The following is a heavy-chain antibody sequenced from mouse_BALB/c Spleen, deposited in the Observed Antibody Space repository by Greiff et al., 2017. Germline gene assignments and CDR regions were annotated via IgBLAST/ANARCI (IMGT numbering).Heavy chain of an antibody. Sequence: EVQLQESGGGLVQPGGSMKLSCVASGFTFSNYWMNWVRQSPEKGLEWVAEIRLKSNNYATHYAESVKGRFTISRDDSKSSVYLQMNNLRAEDTGIYYCTRPGGYYVYFDYWGQGTTLTVSS. V-gene: IGHV6-6*02. J-gene: IGHJ2*01. CDR2: IRLKSNNYAT. CDR1: GFTFSNYW. D-gene: IGHD2-3*01. CDR3: TRPGGYYVYFDY.